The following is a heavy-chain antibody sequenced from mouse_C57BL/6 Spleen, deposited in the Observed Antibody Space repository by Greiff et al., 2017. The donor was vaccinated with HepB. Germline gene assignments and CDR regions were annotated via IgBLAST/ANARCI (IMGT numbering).Heavy chain of an antibody. CDR1: GYSITSGYY. CDR3: ARDPITTVVATGAMDY. V-gene: IGHV3-6*01. J-gene: IGHJ4*01. D-gene: IGHD1-1*01. Sequence: EVKLQESGPGLVKPSQSLSLTCSVTGYSITSGYYWNWIRQFPGNKLEWMGYISYDGSNNYNPSLKNRISITRDTYKNQFFLKLNSLTTEDTATYYCARDPITTVVATGAMDYWGQGTSVTVSS. CDR2: ISYDGSN.